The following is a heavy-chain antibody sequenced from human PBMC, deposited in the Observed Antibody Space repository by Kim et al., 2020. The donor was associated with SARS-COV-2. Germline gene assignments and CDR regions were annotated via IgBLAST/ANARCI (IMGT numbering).Heavy chain of an antibody. V-gene: IGHV3-23*01. CDR1: GFTFSSYA. J-gene: IGHJ4*02. CDR2: IGTSGGNT. D-gene: IGHD2-2*02. Sequence: GGSLRLSCAASGFTFSSYAMSWVRQAPGKGLEWVSAIGTSGGNTYYADSVKGRFTISRDNSKNTLYLQMNSLRAEDTAVYYCAKARSTSCYTARDYWGQGTLVTVSS. CDR3: AKARSTSCYTARDY.